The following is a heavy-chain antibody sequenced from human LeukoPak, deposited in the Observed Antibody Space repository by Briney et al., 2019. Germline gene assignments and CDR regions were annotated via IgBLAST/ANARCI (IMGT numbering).Heavy chain of an antibody. CDR3: ARGVVTDDYYMDV. J-gene: IGHJ6*03. CDR2: LYTNDNT. Sequence: KTSETLSLTRSVSGGSISSGRYYWTWIRQPAGKGLEWIGRLYTNDNTNYDPSLESRVSISVDTSKSQFYLQLTSVTAADTAVYFCARGVVTDDYYMDVWGKGITVIVSS. CDR1: GGSISSGRYY. D-gene: IGHD2-21*02. V-gene: IGHV4-61*02.